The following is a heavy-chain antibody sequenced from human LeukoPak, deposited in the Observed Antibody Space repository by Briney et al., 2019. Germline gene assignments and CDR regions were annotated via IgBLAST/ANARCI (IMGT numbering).Heavy chain of an antibody. CDR2: ITTFGTTV. CDR1: GFSFGTYE. D-gene: IGHD2-8*01. Sequence: PGGSLRLSCAASGFSFGTYEMNWVRQPPGTGLEWVAYITTFGTTVYYGDSVKGRFTISRDNAKNSLFLQMNSLRAEDTAIYYSVRVSHTGAFDYWGQGTLVTVSS. V-gene: IGHV3-48*03. J-gene: IGHJ4*02. CDR3: VRVSHTGAFDY.